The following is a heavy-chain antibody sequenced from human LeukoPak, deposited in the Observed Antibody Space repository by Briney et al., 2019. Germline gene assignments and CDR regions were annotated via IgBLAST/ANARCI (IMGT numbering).Heavy chain of an antibody. CDR3: ARDGGYDFWSGYYQDY. D-gene: IGHD3-3*01. J-gene: IGHJ4*02. V-gene: IGHV3-30-3*01. CDR2: ISYDANIGSNK. CDR1: GFTFSRYA. Sequence: GRSLRLSCATSGFTFSRYAMHWARQAPGKGLEWVALISYDANIGSNKYYADSVKGRFTISRDNSKNTLYLQMNSLRAEDTAVYYCARDGGYDFWSGYYQDYWGQGTLVTVSS.